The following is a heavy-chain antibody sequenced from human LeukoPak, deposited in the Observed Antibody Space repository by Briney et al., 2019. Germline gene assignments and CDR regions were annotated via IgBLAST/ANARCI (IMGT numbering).Heavy chain of an antibody. J-gene: IGHJ4*02. D-gene: IGHD3-9*01. Sequence: GASVKVSCKASGYTFTGYYMHWVRQAPGQGLEWMGWINPNSGGTNYAQKFQGRVTMTRDTSISTAYMELSRLRSDDTAVYYCARDKGEGLRYFDWLLPHWFDYWGQGTLVTVSS. V-gene: IGHV1-2*02. CDR1: GYTFTGYY. CDR3: ARDKGEGLRYFDWLLPHWFDY. CDR2: INPNSGGT.